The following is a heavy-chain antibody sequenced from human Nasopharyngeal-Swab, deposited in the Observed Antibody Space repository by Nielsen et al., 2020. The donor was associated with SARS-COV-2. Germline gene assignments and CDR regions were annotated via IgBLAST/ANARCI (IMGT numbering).Heavy chain of an antibody. CDR1: GFTFSSYS. Sequence: GGSLRLSCAASGFTFSSYSMSWLRQAPGKGLEWVSTITGNGDTTYYADSVKGRFTISRDNSKNTLYLQMNSLRAEDTAVYYCAKAFSEAGTEPWFGFDPWGQGTLVTVSS. J-gene: IGHJ5*02. CDR2: ITGNGDTT. D-gene: IGHD6-19*01. V-gene: IGHV3-23*01. CDR3: AKAFSEAGTEPWFGFDP.